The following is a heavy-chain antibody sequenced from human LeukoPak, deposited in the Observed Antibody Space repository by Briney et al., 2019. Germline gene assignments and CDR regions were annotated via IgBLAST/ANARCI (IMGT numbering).Heavy chain of an antibody. V-gene: IGHV3-7*01. J-gene: IGHJ4*02. CDR1: GFTFSSYW. CDR2: IKQDGSEE. CDR3: ASYYDFWSGYSSIRY. D-gene: IGHD3-3*01. Sequence: GGSLRLSCAASGFTFSSYWMSWVRQAPGKGLEWVANIKQDGSEEYYVDSVKGRFTISRDNAKNSLYLQMNSLRAEDTAVYYCASYYDFWSGYSSIRYWGQGTLVTVSS.